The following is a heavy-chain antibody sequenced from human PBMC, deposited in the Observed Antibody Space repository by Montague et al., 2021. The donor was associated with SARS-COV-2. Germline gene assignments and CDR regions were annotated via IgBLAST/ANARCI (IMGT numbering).Heavy chain of an antibody. CDR1: GGSIISSDHY. Sequence: SETLSLTCTVSGGSIISSDHYWAWIRQPPGGALEWIGNIFYSGTTYYNLSLQSRVTISIDTSKNQFSLKVTSVVAADTAVYYCVRDGGYAPPSGMDVWGHGTTVIVSS. V-gene: IGHV4-39*07. D-gene: IGHD6-25*01. J-gene: IGHJ6*02. CDR2: IFYSGTT. CDR3: VRDGGYAPPSGMDV.